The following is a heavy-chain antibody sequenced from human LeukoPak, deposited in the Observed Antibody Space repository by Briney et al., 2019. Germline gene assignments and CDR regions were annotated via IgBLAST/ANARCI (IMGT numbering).Heavy chain of an antibody. CDR1: GYTFTSYD. CDR3: ARGLGRTAMVTRGGVRFDY. J-gene: IGHJ4*02. V-gene: IGHV1-8*01. Sequence: RRASVKVSCKASGYTFTSYDINWVRQATGQGLEWMGWMNPNSGNTGYAQKFQGRVAMTRNTSITTAYMELSSLRSEDTAGYYCARGLGRTAMVTRGGVRFDYWGQGTLVTVSS. CDR2: MNPNSGNT. D-gene: IGHD5-18*01.